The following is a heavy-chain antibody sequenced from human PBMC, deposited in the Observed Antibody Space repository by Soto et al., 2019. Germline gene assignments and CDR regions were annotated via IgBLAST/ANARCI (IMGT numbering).Heavy chain of an antibody. Sequence: GGSLRLSCAASGFTFSSYDMHWVRQATGKGLEWVSAIGTAGDTYYPGSVKGRFTISRENAKDSLYLQMNSLRAEDTAVYYCARQAHSYGENVFDYWGQGTLVTVSS. D-gene: IGHD5-18*01. CDR3: ARQAHSYGENVFDY. V-gene: IGHV3-13*01. CDR2: IGTAGDT. J-gene: IGHJ4*02. CDR1: GFTFSSYD.